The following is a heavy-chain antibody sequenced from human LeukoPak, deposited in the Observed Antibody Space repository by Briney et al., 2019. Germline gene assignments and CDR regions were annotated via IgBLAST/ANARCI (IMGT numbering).Heavy chain of an antibody. V-gene: IGHV4-39*07. CDR3: ARSHDHLWGNYPDY. CDR2: VYYDGSA. D-gene: IGHD3-16*02. J-gene: IGHJ4*02. Sequence: SETLSLTCGVSGDSIRSSIYYWGWIRQPPGKGLEWIGSVYYDGSAYYNPSLKSRVTISVDTSKNQLSLKLSSVTAADTAMYYCARSHDHLWGNYPDYWGQGTLVTVSS. CDR1: GDSIRSSIYY.